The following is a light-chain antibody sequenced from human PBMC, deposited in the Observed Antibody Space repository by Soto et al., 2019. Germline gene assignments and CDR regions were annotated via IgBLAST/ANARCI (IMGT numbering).Light chain of an antibody. Sequence: ESVLTQSPGTLSLSPGERATLSCRARQSVSSSYLAWYQQKPGQAPRLLIYGASSRATGIPDRFSGSGSVTDFTLTISRLEPEDFAVYYCQHYGSSPAFGGGTKVEIK. CDR2: GAS. J-gene: IGKJ4*01. V-gene: IGKV3-20*01. CDR3: QHYGSSPA. CDR1: QSVSSSY.